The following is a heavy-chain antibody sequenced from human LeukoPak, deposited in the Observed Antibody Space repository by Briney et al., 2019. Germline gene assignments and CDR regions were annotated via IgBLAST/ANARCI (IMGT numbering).Heavy chain of an antibody. CDR1: GFTFSSYG. Sequence: GGSLRLSCAASGFTFSSYGMQWVRRAPGRELEWVAFIRYDGSNKYYADSVKGRFTISRDNSKNTLYLQMNSLRAEDTAVYYCAKLIAAAANFDAFDIWGQGTMVTVSS. CDR3: AKLIAAAANFDAFDI. CDR2: IRYDGSNK. J-gene: IGHJ3*02. V-gene: IGHV3-30*02. D-gene: IGHD6-13*01.